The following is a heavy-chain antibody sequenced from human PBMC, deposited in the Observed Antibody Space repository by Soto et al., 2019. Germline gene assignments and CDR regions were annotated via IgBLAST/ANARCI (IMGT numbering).Heavy chain of an antibody. V-gene: IGHV3-23*01. D-gene: IGHD6-13*01. Sequence: EVQLLESGGGLVQPGGSLRLSCAASGFTFSSYAMSWVRQAPGKGLGWVSAISGSGGSTYYADSVKGRFTISRDNSKNTLYLQMSSLRAEDTAVYYCATTAGTYYYYGMDVWGQGTTVTVSS. CDR2: ISGSGGST. J-gene: IGHJ6*02. CDR1: GFTFSSYA. CDR3: ATTAGTYYYYGMDV.